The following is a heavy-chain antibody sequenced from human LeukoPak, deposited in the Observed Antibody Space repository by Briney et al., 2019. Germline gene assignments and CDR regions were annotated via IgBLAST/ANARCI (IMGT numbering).Heavy chain of an antibody. Sequence: GRSLRLSCAASGFTFSSYAMHWVRQAPGKGLEWAAVISYDGSNKYYADSVKGRFTISRDNSKNTLYLQMNSLRAEDTAVYYCARDLYSSGLKDYYYYGMDVWGQGTTVTVSS. CDR1: GFTFSSYA. CDR2: ISYDGSNK. D-gene: IGHD6-19*01. CDR3: ARDLYSSGLKDYYYYGMDV. V-gene: IGHV3-30-3*01. J-gene: IGHJ6*02.